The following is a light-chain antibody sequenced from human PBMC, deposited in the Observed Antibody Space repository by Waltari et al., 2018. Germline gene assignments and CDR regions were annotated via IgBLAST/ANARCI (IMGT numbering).Light chain of an antibody. J-gene: IGLJ3*02. Sequence: QSALTQPASVSGSPGQSITISCTGTSSDVGGYNYVSWYQQHPGKAPKLMIYDVSKRPSGVSNRFSGSKSGNTASLTISGLQAEDEADYYCSSYTSSSTPEVFVGGTKLTVL. CDR1: SSDVGGYNY. CDR2: DVS. V-gene: IGLV2-14*01. CDR3: SSYTSSSTPEV.